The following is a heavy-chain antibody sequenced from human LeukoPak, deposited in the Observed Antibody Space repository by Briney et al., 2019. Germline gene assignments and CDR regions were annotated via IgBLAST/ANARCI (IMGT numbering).Heavy chain of an antibody. CDR1: GFTFSSYA. Sequence: PGGSLRLSCAASGFTFSSYAMHWVRQAPLKGLERVAVISYEGSNKYYADSVKGRFTISRDNSKNTLYLQKNSLRAEDTAVYYCARRYCSSTSCHSLRIGDPGYWGQGTLVTVSS. J-gene: IGHJ4*02. CDR2: ISYEGSNK. D-gene: IGHD2-2*01. CDR3: ARRYCSSTSCHSLRIGDPGY. V-gene: IGHV3-30-3*01.